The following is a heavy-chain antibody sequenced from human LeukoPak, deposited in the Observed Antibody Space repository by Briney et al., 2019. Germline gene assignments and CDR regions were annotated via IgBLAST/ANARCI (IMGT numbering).Heavy chain of an antibody. D-gene: IGHD4-17*01. V-gene: IGHV4-39*07. CDR1: GGSISSSPYY. CDR2: IYYSGTT. Sequence: SETLSLTCTVSGGSISSSPYYWGWIRQPPGKGLEWIGSIYYSGTTHYNPSLESRVTISVDTSKNQFSLKLSSVTAADTAVYYCARDHSDGDYVNYYYYYMDVWGKGTTVTVSS. CDR3: ARDHSDGDYVNYYYYYMDV. J-gene: IGHJ6*03.